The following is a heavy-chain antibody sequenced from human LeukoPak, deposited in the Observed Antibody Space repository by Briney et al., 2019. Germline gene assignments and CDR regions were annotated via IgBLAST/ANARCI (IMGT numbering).Heavy chain of an antibody. D-gene: IGHD3-9*01. CDR3: ARGFDGLTGYYPPDY. V-gene: IGHV3-21*01. J-gene: IGHJ4*02. Sequence: GGSLRLSCAASGFTFSSYSMNWVRQAPGKGLEWVASISSSGSYIYYADSVKGRFTISRDNAKNSLYLQMNSLRAGDTAVYYCARGFDGLTGYYPPDYWSQGTLVTVSS. CDR2: ISSSGSYI. CDR1: GFTFSSYS.